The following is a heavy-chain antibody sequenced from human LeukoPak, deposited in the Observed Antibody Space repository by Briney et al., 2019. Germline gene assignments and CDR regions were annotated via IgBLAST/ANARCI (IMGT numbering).Heavy chain of an antibody. V-gene: IGHV7-4-1*02. D-gene: IGHD1-26*01. J-gene: IGHJ4*02. Sequence: GASVTVSCKASGYTFTTYPINWVRQAPGQGLEWMGWIDTNTGSPTYAQGLTGRFVFSLDTSVSTAYLQISSLKAEDTAVYYCARSIVGATSYFDYWGQGTLVTVSS. CDR3: ARSIVGATSYFDY. CDR2: IDTNTGSP. CDR1: GYTFTTYP.